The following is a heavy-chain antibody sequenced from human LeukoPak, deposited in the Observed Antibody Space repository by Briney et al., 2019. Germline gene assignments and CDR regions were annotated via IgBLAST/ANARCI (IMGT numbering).Heavy chain of an antibody. CDR3: ARDGRGGYDFWSGFSNPGWFDP. CDR2: IYHSGST. D-gene: IGHD3-3*01. CDR1: GGSISSSNW. J-gene: IGHJ5*02. Sequence: SGTLSLTCAVSGGSISSSNWWSWVRQPPGKGLEWIGEIYHSGSTNYNPSLKSRVTISVDTSKNQFSLKLSSVTAADTAVYYCARDGRGGYDFWSGFSNPGWFDPWGQGTLVTVSS. V-gene: IGHV4-4*02.